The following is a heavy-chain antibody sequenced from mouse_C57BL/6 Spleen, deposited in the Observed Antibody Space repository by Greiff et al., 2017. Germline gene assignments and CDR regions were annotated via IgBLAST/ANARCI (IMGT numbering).Heavy chain of an antibody. V-gene: IGHV1-82*01. CDR3: ARSSTIRDWYFDV. Sequence: VKLMESGPELVKPGASVKISCKASGYAFSSSWMNWVKQRPGKGLEWIGRIYPGDGDTNYNGKFKGKATLTADKSSSTAYMQLSSLTSEDSAVYFCARSSTIRDWYFDVWGTGTTVTVSS. D-gene: IGHD2-1*01. J-gene: IGHJ1*03. CDR1: GYAFSSSW. CDR2: IYPGDGDT.